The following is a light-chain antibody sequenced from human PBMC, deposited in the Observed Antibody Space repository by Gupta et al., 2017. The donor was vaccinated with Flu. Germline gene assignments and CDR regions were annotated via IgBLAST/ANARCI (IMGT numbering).Light chain of an antibody. J-gene: IGLJ1*01. Sequence: SYVLTQPPSVSVSPGKTARITCGGNNIGSNSVHWYQQKPGQAPVLVVVYVSDRPSGIPARFAGSTYWNKATPKTSRVEDGDEADDYYHASDNSSEPREVVGTGTKVTVL. CDR1: NIGSNS. CDR2: YVS. CDR3: HASDNSSEPREV. V-gene: IGLV3-21*03.